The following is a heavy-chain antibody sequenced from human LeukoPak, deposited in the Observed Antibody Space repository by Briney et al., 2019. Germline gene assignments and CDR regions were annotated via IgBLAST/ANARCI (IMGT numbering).Heavy chain of an antibody. CDR2: IGYDGSNK. Sequence: GGSLRLSCAASGFTFRSYGMYWVRQAPGKGLEWVTFIGYDGSNKYYTDSVKGRFTISRDNSKNTLYLQMNSLRAEDTAIYYCAQDSYYYYIDVWGKGTTVTVSS. V-gene: IGHV3-30*02. CDR3: AQDSYYYYIDV. J-gene: IGHJ6*03. CDR1: GFTFRSYG.